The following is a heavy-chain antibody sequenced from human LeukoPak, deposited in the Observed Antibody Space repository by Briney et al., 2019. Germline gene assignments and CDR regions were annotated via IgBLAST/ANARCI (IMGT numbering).Heavy chain of an antibody. J-gene: IGHJ4*02. D-gene: IGHD3-10*01. CDR3: ARDPLRFGELLGYFDY. CDR2: IYYSGST. V-gene: IGHV4-59*01. CDR1: GGSISSYY. Sequence: SGTLSLTCTVSGGSISSYYWSWLRQPPGKGLEWIGYIYYSGSTNYNPSLKSRVTISVDTSKNQFSLKLSSVTAADTAVYYCARDPLRFGELLGYFDYWGQGTLVTVSS.